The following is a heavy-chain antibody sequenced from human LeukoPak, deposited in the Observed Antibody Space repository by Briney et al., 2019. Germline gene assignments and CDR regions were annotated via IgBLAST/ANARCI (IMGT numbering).Heavy chain of an antibody. J-gene: IGHJ6*03. CDR3: ARLLTDYTDYLYFYHMDV. Sequence: GESLKISCKGSGYKFTSYWIAWVRQMPGKGLEWMGIIYPGDSDTRYSPSFQGQVTISADKSISTAYLQWSSLKASDTAMYYCARLLTDYTDYLYFYHMDVWGKGTTVTTSS. V-gene: IGHV5-51*01. CDR1: GYKFTSYW. CDR2: IYPGDSDT. D-gene: IGHD4-11*01.